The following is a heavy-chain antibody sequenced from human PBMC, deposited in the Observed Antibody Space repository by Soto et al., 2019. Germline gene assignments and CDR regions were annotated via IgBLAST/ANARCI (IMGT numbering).Heavy chain of an antibody. CDR2: IKQDGSEK. J-gene: IGHJ6*02. CDR3: AREEMVRGVPIAYYYYGMDV. D-gene: IGHD3-10*01. CDR1: GFTFSSYW. V-gene: IGHV3-7*01. Sequence: PGGSLRLSCAASGFTFSSYWMSWVRQAPGKGLEWVANIKQDGSEKYYVDSVKGRFTISRDNAKNSLYLQMNSLRAEDTAVYYCAREEMVRGVPIAYYYYGMDVWGQGTTVTVSS.